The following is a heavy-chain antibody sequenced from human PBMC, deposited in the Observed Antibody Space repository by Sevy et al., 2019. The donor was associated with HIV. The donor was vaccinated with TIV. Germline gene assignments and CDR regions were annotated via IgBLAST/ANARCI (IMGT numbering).Heavy chain of an antibody. D-gene: IGHD5-18*01. J-gene: IGHJ4*01. V-gene: IGHV3-7*01. Sequence: GGSLRLSCAASGFTFSSYWMSWVRQAPGKGLEWVANITQDGSEKYYVDSVKGRFTISRDNAKNSLYLQMNSLRAEDTAVYYCAREGEGDSYGYYFDYWGHGTLVTVSS. CDR1: GFTFSSYW. CDR2: ITQDGSEK. CDR3: AREGEGDSYGYYFDY.